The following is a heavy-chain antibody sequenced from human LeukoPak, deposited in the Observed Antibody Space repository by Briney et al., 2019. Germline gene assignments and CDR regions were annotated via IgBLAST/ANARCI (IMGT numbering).Heavy chain of an antibody. D-gene: IGHD6-6*01. V-gene: IGHV4-59*01. Sequence: SETLSLTCTVSGGSISSYHWSWIRQPPGKGLEWIGNMYYSGSTNYNPSLRSRVTISVDTSKNQFSLKLSSVTAADTAVYYCARASHGWYFDLWGRGTLVTVSS. J-gene: IGHJ2*01. CDR2: MYYSGST. CDR1: GGSISSYH. CDR3: ARASHGWYFDL.